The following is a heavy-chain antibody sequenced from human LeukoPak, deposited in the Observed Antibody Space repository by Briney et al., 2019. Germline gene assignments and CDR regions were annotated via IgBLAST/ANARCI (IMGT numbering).Heavy chain of an antibody. Sequence: GGSLRLSCAASGFTFTNAWMNWVRQAPGKGLEWVGRIKSKADGEAIDYAAPVKGRFTFSRDDSKNMLYLQMNSLKSEDTAVYYCSTLTSRGLSDSWGQGTLVTVSS. D-gene: IGHD1-20*01. CDR3: STLTSRGLSDS. V-gene: IGHV3-15*07. CDR1: GFTFTNAW. CDR2: IKSKADGEAI. J-gene: IGHJ4*02.